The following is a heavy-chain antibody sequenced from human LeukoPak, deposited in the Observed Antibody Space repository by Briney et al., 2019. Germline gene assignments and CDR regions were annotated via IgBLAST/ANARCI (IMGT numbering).Heavy chain of an antibody. D-gene: IGHD1-7*01. CDR1: GFTFSRYW. V-gene: IGHV3-74*01. J-gene: IGHJ5*02. CDR2: INSDGSRT. Sequence: PGGSLRLSCAAPGFTFSRYWMHWVRQAPGKGLVWVSSINSDGSRTNYADSVKGRFTISRDNAKNTLYLEMNSLRAEDTAVYYCARRVTGTTNWFDPWGQGTLVTVSS. CDR3: ARRVTGTTNWFDP.